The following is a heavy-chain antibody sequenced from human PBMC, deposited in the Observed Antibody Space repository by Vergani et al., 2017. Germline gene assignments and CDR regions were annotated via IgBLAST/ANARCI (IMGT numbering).Heavy chain of an antibody. CDR1: GGTFSSYA. J-gene: IGHJ4*02. CDR3: ATPKTGGGSYFDY. CDR2: IIPIFGTA. Sequence: VQLVESGAEVKKPGSSVKVSCKASGGTFSSYAFSWVRQAPGQGLEWMGGIIPIFGTANYAQKFQGRVTISAVESTSTAYMELSSLRSGDTAVYYCATPKTGGGSYFDYWGQGTLVTVSS. D-gene: IGHD7-27*01. V-gene: IGHV1-69*01.